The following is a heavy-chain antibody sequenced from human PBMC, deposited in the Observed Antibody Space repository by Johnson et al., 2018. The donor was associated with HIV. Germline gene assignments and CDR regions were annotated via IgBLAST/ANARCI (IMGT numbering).Heavy chain of an antibody. J-gene: IGHJ3*02. Sequence: VQLVESGGDLVQPGGSLRLSCAASGFTFSNYWMGWVRRAPGKGLEWVANINQDASGKYYVDSVRGRFTISRDNAKNSLYLQMNSLRAEDTALYYCAKGLRSSYMCAFDIWGQGTMVTVSS. CDR1: GFTFSNYW. CDR2: INQDASGK. V-gene: IGHV3-7*05. D-gene: IGHD6-13*01. CDR3: AKGLRSSYMCAFDI.